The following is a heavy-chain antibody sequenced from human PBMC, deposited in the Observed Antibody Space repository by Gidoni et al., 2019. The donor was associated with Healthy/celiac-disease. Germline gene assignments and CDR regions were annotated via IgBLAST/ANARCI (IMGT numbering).Heavy chain of an antibody. J-gene: IGHJ4*02. Sequence: EVQLLESGGGLVQPGGSLRLSCAASGFTFSSYAMSWVRQAPGKGLGWVSAISGSGGSTYYADSVQGRFPISRDNSKNSLYLQMNSLRAEDTAVYYCVRVVFPAVADYWGQGTLVTVSS. CDR1: GFTFSSYA. V-gene: IGHV3-23*01. CDR2: ISGSGGST. CDR3: VRVVFPAVADY. D-gene: IGHD6-19*01.